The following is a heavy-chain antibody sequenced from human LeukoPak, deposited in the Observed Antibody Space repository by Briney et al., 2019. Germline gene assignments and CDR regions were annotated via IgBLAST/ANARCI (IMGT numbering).Heavy chain of an antibody. Sequence: FSSXSXXXVRQAPGKGLEWVSSISSSSSYIYYADSVKGRFTISRDNAKNSLYLQMNSLRAEDTAVYYCARDLPVAVAGTGYDYWGQGTLVTVSS. CDR1: FSSXS. CDR3: ARDLPVAVAGTGYDY. CDR2: ISSSSSYI. V-gene: IGHV3-21*01. J-gene: IGHJ4*02. D-gene: IGHD6-19*01.